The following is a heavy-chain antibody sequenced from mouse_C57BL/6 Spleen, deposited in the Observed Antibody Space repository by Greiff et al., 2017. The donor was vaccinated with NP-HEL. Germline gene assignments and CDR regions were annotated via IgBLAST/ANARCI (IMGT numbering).Heavy chain of an antibody. J-gene: IGHJ4*01. CDR1: GFTFTDYY. CDR3: ARSPGYDAMDY. V-gene: IGHV7-3*01. CDR2: IRNKANGYTT. Sequence: EVMLVESGGGLVQPGGSLSLSCAASGFTFTDYYMSWVRQPPGKALEWLGFIRNKANGYTTEYSASVKGRFTISRDNSQSILYLQMNALRAEDSATYYCARSPGYDAMDYWGQGTSVTVSS.